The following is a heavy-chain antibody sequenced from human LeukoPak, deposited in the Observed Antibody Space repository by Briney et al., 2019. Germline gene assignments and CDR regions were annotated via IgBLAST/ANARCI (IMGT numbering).Heavy chain of an antibody. V-gene: IGHV1-2*02. CDR1: GYTFTGYY. CDR3: ARCLGQRPRYFDL. D-gene: IGHD3-16*01. J-gene: IGHJ2*01. CDR2: INPNSGGT. Sequence: APVKLSCTASGYTFTGYYMHWVRQSPGQGLEWMGWINPNSGGTNYAQKFQGRVTMTRDTSISTAYMELSRLRSDDTAVYYCARCLGQRPRYFDLWGRGTLVTVSS.